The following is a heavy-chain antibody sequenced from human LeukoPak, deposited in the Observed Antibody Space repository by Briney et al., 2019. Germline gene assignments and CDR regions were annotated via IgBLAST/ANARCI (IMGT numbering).Heavy chain of an antibody. CDR2: IIPIFGTA. V-gene: IGHV1-69*06. Sequence: GASVKVSCKASGGTFSSYAISWVRQAPGQGLEWMGGIIPIFGTANYAQKFQGRVTITADKSTSTAYMELSSLRSEDTAVYYCARGWGYGSGSHYFDYWGQGTLVTVSS. CDR1: GGTFSSYA. D-gene: IGHD3-10*01. CDR3: ARGWGYGSGSHYFDY. J-gene: IGHJ4*02.